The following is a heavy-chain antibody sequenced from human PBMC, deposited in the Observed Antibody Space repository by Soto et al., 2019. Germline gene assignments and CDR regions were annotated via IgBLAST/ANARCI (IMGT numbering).Heavy chain of an antibody. CDR3: ARGGYCSGGSCYPHWYFDL. CDR1: GGTFNSYA. V-gene: IGHV1-69*12. CDR2: IIPIFGTA. D-gene: IGHD2-15*01. J-gene: IGHJ2*01. Sequence: QVQLVQSGAEVKKPGSSVKVSCKASGGTFNSYAISWVRQAPGQGLEWMGGIIPIFGTANYAQKFQGRVTITADESTRTAYMELSSLRSEDTAVYSCARGGYCSGGSCYPHWYFDLWGRGTLVTVSS.